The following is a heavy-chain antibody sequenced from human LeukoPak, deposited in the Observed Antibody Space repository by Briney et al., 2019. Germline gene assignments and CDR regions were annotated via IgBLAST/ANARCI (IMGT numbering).Heavy chain of an antibody. J-gene: IGHJ5*02. Sequence: SQTLSLTCAISGDSVSNKRVAWNWIRQSPSRGLEWLGRTYYRSQWSNDYAVSVQSRIAINPDTSKNQFSLQLNSVTPEDTAVYYCARTEFLQQVKWFDPWGQGTLVTVSS. V-gene: IGHV6-1*01. CDR3: ARTEFLQQVKWFDP. D-gene: IGHD6-13*01. CDR2: TYYRSQWSN. CDR1: GDSVSNKRVA.